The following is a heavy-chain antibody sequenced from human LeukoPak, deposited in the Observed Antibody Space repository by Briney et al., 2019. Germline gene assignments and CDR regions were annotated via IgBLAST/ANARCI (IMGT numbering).Heavy chain of an antibody. V-gene: IGHV3-30*04. CDR2: ISYDGSNK. D-gene: IGHD5-18*01. CDR3: ASGKYRYGDNWFDP. J-gene: IGHJ5*02. Sequence: QPGGSLRLSCAASGFTFSSYAMHWVRQAPGKGLEWVAVISYDGSNKYYADSVKGRFTISRDNSKNTLHLQMNSLRAEDTAVYFCASGKYRYGDNWFDPWGQGTLVTVSS. CDR1: GFTFSSYA.